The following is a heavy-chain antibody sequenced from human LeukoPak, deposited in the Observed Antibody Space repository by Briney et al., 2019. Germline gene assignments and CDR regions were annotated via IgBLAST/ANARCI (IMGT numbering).Heavy chain of an antibody. CDR1: GFTFSSYS. CDR3: ASEMVRGVTLEDY. J-gene: IGHJ4*02. CDR2: ISSSSNYI. V-gene: IGHV3-21*01. D-gene: IGHD3-10*01. Sequence: PGGSLRLSCAASGFTFSSYSMNWVRQAPGKGLEWVSSISSSSNYIYYADSVKGRFTISRDNAKNSLYLQMNSLRAEDTAVYYCASEMVRGVTLEDYWGQGTLVTVSS.